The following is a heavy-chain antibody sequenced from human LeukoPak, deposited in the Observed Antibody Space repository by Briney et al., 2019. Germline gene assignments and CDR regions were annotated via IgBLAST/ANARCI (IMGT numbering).Heavy chain of an antibody. CDR1: GFTVSSNY. J-gene: IGHJ3*02. CDR3: ARAYCSGGSCYPTAGAFDI. V-gene: IGHV3-53*01. Sequence: PGGSLRLSCAASGFTVSSNYMSWVRQAPGKGLEWVSVIYSGGSTYYADSVKGRFTISRDNSKNTLYLQMNSLRAEDTAVYYCARAYCSGGSCYPTAGAFDIWGQGTMVTVSS. CDR2: IYSGGST. D-gene: IGHD2-15*01.